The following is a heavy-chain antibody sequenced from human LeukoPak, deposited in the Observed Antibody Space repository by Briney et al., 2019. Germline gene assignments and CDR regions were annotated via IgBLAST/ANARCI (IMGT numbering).Heavy chain of an antibody. CDR3: ARESYLWTFDI. J-gene: IGHJ3*02. D-gene: IGHD3/OR15-3a*01. Sequence: PGGSPRLSCAASGFTFSRHWMHWVRQAPGKGLVWVSRINSDGSSTRYADSVKGRFTISRDNAKNTLYLQMNSLRAEETAVYYCARESYLWTFDIWGQGTMVTVSS. CDR2: INSDGSST. V-gene: IGHV3-74*01. CDR1: GFTFSRHW.